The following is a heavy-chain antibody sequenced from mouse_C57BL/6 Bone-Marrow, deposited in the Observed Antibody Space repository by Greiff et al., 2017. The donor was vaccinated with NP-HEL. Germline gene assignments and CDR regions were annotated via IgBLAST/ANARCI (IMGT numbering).Heavy chain of an antibody. V-gene: IGHV1-18*01. J-gene: IGHJ4*01. CDR2: INPNNGGT. D-gene: IGHD1-1*01. Sequence: EVQLVESGPELVKPGASVKIPCKASGYTFTDYNMDWVKQSHGKSLEWIGDINPNNGGTIYNQKFKGKATLTVDKSSSTAYMELRSLTSEDTAVYYCARTRVAIYYGSSFYAMDYWGQGTSVTVSS. CDR3: ARTRVAIYYGSSFYAMDY. CDR1: GYTFTDYN.